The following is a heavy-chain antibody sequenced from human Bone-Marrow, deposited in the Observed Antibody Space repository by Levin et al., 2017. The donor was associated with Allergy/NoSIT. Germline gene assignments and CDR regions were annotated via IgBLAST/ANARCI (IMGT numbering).Heavy chain of an antibody. J-gene: IGHJ5*02. D-gene: IGHD3-3*01. CDR2: ISGIGGSK. CDR3: AKAFWSGPPGWFDP. V-gene: IGHV3-23*01. Sequence: GGSLRLSCAASGFTFSSYAMNWVRQAPGKGLEWVSAISGIGGSKYYADSVKGRFTISRDNSKNTVSLQMDSLRTEDTAVYYCAKAFWSGPPGWFDPWGQGTQVTVSS. CDR1: GFTFSSYA.